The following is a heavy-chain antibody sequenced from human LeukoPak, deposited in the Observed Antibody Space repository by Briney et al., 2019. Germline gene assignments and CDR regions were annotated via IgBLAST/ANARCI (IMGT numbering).Heavy chain of an antibody. CDR1: GFTFSSYS. V-gene: IGHV3-21*01. J-gene: IGHJ4*02. Sequence: GGSLRLSCAASGFTFSSYSMNWVRQAPGKGLEWVSSISSSSSYIYYADSVKGRFTISRDNAKNSLYLQMNSLRAEDTAVYYCARLPVKADFWSGYTYYFDYWGQGTLVTVSS. CDR3: ARLPVKADFWSGYTYYFDY. D-gene: IGHD3-3*01. CDR2: ISSSSSYI.